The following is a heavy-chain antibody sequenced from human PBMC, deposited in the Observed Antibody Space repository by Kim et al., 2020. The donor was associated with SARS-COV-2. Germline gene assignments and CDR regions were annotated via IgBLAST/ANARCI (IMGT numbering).Heavy chain of an antibody. CDR3: VKDRGSVLWFGELNWFDP. V-gene: IGHV3-64D*06. D-gene: IGHD3-10*01. CDR2: ISSNGGST. J-gene: IGHJ5*02. Sequence: GGSLRLSCSASGFTFSSYAMHWVRQAPGKGLEYVSAISSNGGSTYYADSVKGRFTISRDNSKNTLYLQMSSLRAEDTAVYYCVKDRGSVLWFGELNWFDPWGQGTLVTVSS. CDR1: GFTFSSYA.